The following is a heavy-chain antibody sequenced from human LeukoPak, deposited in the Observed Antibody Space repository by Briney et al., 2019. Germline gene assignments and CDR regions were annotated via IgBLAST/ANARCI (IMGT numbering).Heavy chain of an antibody. Sequence: GGSLRLSCAASGFTFSSYWMHWVRQAPGKGLVWVSRINSDGSSTSYADSVKGRFTISRDNAKNTLYLQMNSLRAEDTAVYYCARFAAGGSYYYYMDVWGKGTTVTVSS. CDR2: INSDGSST. CDR1: GFTFSSYW. D-gene: IGHD6-25*01. CDR3: ARFAAGGSYYYYMDV. J-gene: IGHJ6*03. V-gene: IGHV3-74*01.